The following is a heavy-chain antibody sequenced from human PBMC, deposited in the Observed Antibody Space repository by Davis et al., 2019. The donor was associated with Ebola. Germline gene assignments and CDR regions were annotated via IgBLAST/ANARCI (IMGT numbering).Heavy chain of an antibody. CDR3: AKDGYSGSETFIEGWFDP. CDR2: ITGIGFGT. J-gene: IGHJ5*02. CDR1: GFTFSSDG. D-gene: IGHD3-10*01. Sequence: PGGSLRLSCAASGFTFSSDGMSWVRQGPGKGLEWVSSITGIGFGTYYADSVKGRFTISRDNSKNMVYLQMNSLRVEDTAIYYCAKDGYSGSETFIEGWFDPWGQGTLVTVSS. V-gene: IGHV3-23*01.